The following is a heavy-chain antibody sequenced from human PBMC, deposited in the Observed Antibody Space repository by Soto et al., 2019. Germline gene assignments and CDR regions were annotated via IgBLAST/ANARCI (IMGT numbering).Heavy chain of an antibody. CDR2: VYYSGST. D-gene: IGHD6-19*01. V-gene: IGHV4-59*01. Sequence: SETLSLTCTVSGGSISSYYWSWIRQPPGKGLEWIGYVYYSGSTNYNPSPKSRVTISVDTSKNQFSLKLSSVTAADTAVYYCARDISRGSMFDYWGQGTLVTVAS. CDR3: ARDISRGSMFDY. J-gene: IGHJ4*02. CDR1: GGSISSYY.